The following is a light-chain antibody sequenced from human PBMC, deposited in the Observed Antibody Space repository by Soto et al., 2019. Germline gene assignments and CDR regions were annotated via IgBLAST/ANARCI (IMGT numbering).Light chain of an antibody. CDR1: QSVSSSY. V-gene: IGKV3-20*01. Sequence: ERVLTQSPGTLFMSPGERATLSCRASQSVSSSYLAWYQQKPGQAPRLLIYGASSRATGIPGRFSGSGSGTDFTLTVSRLEPEDFAVYYCQQYGSSRTFGQGTKVDIK. CDR3: QQYGSSRT. J-gene: IGKJ1*01. CDR2: GAS.